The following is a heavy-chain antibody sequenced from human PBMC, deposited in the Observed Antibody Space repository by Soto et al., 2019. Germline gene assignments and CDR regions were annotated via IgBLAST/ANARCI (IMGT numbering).Heavy chain of an antibody. CDR1: GGSFNNSG. CDR2: ISPLFGTI. V-gene: IGHV1-69*13. J-gene: IGHJ5*02. Sequence: GASVKVSCKASGGSFNNSGISWVRQAPGQGLEGMGGISPLFGTINYPAYLQGRVTITADESTTTGYMELSDLTSDDTAIYYCATDAHAVAGKNWFDPWGQGTLVTVSS. CDR3: ATDAHAVAGKNWFDP. D-gene: IGHD6-19*01.